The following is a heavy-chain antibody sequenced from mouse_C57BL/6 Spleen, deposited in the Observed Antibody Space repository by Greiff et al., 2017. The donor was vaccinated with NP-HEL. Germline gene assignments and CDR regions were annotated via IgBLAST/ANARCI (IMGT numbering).Heavy chain of an antibody. CDR3: ARRGLLSNYYAMDY. V-gene: IGHV1-69*01. D-gene: IGHD2-5*01. Sequence: QVQLQQPGAELVMPGASVKLSCKASGSTFTSYWMHWVKQRPGQGLEWLGEIDPSDSYTNSNQKFKGKSTLTVNKSSSTAYMQLSSLTSEDSAVYYCARRGLLSNYYAMDYWGQGTSVTVSS. J-gene: IGHJ4*01. CDR2: IDPSDSYT. CDR1: GSTFTSYW.